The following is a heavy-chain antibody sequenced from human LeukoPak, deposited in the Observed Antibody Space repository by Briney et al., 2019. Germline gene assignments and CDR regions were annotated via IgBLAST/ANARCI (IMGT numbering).Heavy chain of an antibody. Sequence: GGSLRLSCAASGFTFSSYWMSWVRQAPGKGLEWVANIKQDGSEKYYVDSVKGRFTISRDNAKNSLYLQMNSLRAEDTAVYYCARDALGSGSYYVFSYWGQGTLVTVSS. V-gene: IGHV3-7*01. CDR3: ARDALGSGSYYVFSY. CDR1: GFTFSSYW. J-gene: IGHJ4*02. D-gene: IGHD1-26*01. CDR2: IKQDGSEK.